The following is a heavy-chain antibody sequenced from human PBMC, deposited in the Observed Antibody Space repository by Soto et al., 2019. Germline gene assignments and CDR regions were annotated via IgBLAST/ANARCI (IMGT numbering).Heavy chain of an antibody. CDR3: ARGRRRIFDSVYYFDY. J-gene: IGHJ4*02. Sequence: GGSLRLSCAASGFTVSSNYMSWVRQAPGKGLEWVSVIYSGGSTYYADSVKGRFTISRDNSKNTLYLQMNSLRAEDTAVYYCARGRRRIFDSVYYFDYWGQGTLVTVSS. D-gene: IGHD2-8*01. CDR2: IYSGGST. V-gene: IGHV3-53*01. CDR1: GFTVSSNY.